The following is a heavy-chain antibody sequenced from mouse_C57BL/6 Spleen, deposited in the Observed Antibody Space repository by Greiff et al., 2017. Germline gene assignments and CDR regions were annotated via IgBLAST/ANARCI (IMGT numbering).Heavy chain of an antibody. J-gene: IGHJ4*01. Sequence: QVQLQQPGAELVKPGASVKLSCKASGYTFTSYWMHWVKQRPGRGLEWIGRIDPNSGGTKYNEKFKSKATLTVDKPSSTAYMQLSSLTSEDSAFYYCARWRTPRDSDYYAMDYWGQGTSVTVSS. V-gene: IGHV1-72*01. CDR2: IDPNSGGT. CDR1: GYTFTSYW. D-gene: IGHD3-3*01. CDR3: ARWRTPRDSDYYAMDY.